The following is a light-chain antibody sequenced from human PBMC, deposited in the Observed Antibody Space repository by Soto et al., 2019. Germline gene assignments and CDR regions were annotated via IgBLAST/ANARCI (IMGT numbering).Light chain of an antibody. Sequence: QSALTQPRSVSGSPGQSVTISCTGTSSDVGTYDYVSWYQQRPGKAPKLILYDVSERPSGVPDRFSGSKSGNTASLTISGLQAEDEADYYCCSYAGSYTFWVFGGGTKLTVL. CDR1: SSDVGTYDY. CDR3: CSYAGSYTFWV. J-gene: IGLJ3*02. CDR2: DVS. V-gene: IGLV2-11*01.